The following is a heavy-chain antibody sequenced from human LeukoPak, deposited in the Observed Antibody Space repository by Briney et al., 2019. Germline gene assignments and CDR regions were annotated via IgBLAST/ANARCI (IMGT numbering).Heavy chain of an antibody. V-gene: IGHV3-48*04. Sequence: GGSLRLSCAASGFTFSSYGMHWVRQAPGKGLEWISDISSSSSTIYYADSVKGRFTISRDNAKNSLHLQMNSLRAEDTAVYYCVRDRGPYYFDSSGSYYFDLWGQGTLVTVSS. J-gene: IGHJ4*02. CDR2: ISSSSSTI. D-gene: IGHD3-22*01. CDR3: VRDRGPYYFDSSGSYYFDL. CDR1: GFTFSSYG.